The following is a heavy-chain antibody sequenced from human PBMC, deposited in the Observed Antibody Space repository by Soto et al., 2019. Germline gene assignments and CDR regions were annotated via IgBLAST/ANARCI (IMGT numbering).Heavy chain of an antibody. D-gene: IGHD3-22*01. V-gene: IGHV3-23*01. J-gene: IGHJ4*02. Sequence: PGWYLRLSCAASGFTFSDYRMDWVRQAPGKGLEWVSAISGSGGSTYYADSVKGRFTISRDNSKNTLYLQMNSLRAEDTAVYYCTKDTVRQLAPFFDYDSSGFDYRGQGTLVT. CDR2: ISGSGGST. CDR1: GFTFSDYR. CDR3: TKDTVRQLAPFFDYDSSGFDY.